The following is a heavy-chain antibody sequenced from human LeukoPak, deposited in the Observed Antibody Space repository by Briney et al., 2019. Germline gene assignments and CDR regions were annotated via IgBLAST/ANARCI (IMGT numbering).Heavy chain of an antibody. Sequence: SETLSLTCAVYGGSFSGYYWSWIRQPPRKGLDLMWEINHSGSTNYNPSLKSRVTISVDTSKNQFSLKLSSVTAADTAVYYCARWEGGSYYDFDYWGQGTLVTVSS. V-gene: IGHV4-34*01. D-gene: IGHD1-26*01. CDR1: GGSFSGYY. CDR2: INHSGST. CDR3: ARWEGGSYYDFDY. J-gene: IGHJ4*02.